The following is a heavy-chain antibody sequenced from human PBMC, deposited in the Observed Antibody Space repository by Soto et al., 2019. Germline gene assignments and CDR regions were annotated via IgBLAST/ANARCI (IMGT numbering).Heavy chain of an antibody. J-gene: IGHJ5*02. V-gene: IGHV4-59*01. Sequence: PSETLSLTCTVSGGSISSYYWSWIRQPPGKGLEWIGYIYYSDSTNYNPSLKSRVIISVDTSKNQFSLRLSSVTAADTAVYYCARACYDTSRYSLDPWSQGTLVIVSS. D-gene: IGHD3-22*01. CDR2: IYYSDST. CDR1: GGSISSYY. CDR3: ARACYDTSRYSLDP.